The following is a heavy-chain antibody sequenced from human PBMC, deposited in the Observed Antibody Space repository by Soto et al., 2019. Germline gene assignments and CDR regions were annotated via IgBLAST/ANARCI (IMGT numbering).Heavy chain of an antibody. D-gene: IGHD3-10*01. J-gene: IGHJ6*02. Sequence: EVQLVESGGGLVQPGGSLRLSCAASGFTISNYYMNWVRQAPGKGLQWVSYISSISHTIYYADSVKGRFTISRDNAKNSLYLQMNSLRDEDSAMYYCARDSHFGYGMDVWGQGTTVTVSS. CDR2: ISSISHTI. CDR3: ARDSHFGYGMDV. V-gene: IGHV3-48*02. CDR1: GFTISNYY.